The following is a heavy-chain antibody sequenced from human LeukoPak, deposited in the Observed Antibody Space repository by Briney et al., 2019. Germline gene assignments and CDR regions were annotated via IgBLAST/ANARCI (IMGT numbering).Heavy chain of an antibody. CDR1: GFMFSSYW. CDR2: INIDGSTT. V-gene: IGHV3-74*01. CDR3: ARDGTSSSGWYGTSYYYYYMDV. J-gene: IGHJ6*03. D-gene: IGHD6-13*01. Sequence: PGGCLRLSCAASGFMFSSYWMHWVRQAPGKGLVWVSRINIDGSTTTYADSVKGRFTISRDNAKNTLYLQMNRLRAEDTAVYYCARDGTSSSGWYGTSYYYYYMDVWGTGTSGTVSS.